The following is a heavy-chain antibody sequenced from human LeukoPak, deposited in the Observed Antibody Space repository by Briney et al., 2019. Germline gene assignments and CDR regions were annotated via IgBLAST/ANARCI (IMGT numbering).Heavy chain of an antibody. CDR3: ARAPGPSGGPDY. V-gene: IGHV3-64*01. CDR2: ISSNGGGT. CDR1: GFTFSSYG. J-gene: IGHJ4*02. Sequence: GGSLRLSCAASGFTFSSYGMHWVRQAPGKGLQYVSAISSNGGGTYYANSVKGRFTISRDNSKNTLYLQMGSLRAEDMAVYYCARAPGPSGGPDYWGQGTLVTVSS. D-gene: IGHD2-15*01.